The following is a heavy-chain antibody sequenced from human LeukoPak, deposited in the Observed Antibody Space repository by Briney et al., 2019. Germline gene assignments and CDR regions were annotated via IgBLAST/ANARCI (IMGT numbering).Heavy chain of an antibody. J-gene: IGHJ4*02. CDR3: ASERIAARPDNDY. CDR1: GFTFSSYS. CDR2: ISSSSSYI. Sequence: GGSLRLSCAASGFTFSSYSMNWVRQAPGKGLEWVSSISSSSSYIYYADSVKGRLTISRDNAKNSLYLQMNSLRAEDTAVYYCASERIAARPDNDYWGQGTLVTVSS. V-gene: IGHV3-21*01. D-gene: IGHD6-6*01.